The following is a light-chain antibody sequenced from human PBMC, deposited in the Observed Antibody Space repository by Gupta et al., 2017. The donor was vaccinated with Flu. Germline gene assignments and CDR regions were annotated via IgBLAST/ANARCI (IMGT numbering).Light chain of an antibody. CDR3: QTWGTGPAI. CDR2: LNVDGSH. V-gene: IGLV4-69*01. J-gene: IGLJ2*01. CDR1: SGHNTSA. Sequence: QLVLTQSPSASASLGASVKLTCTLSSGHNTSAIAWHQQQPAKGPRYLMKLNVDGSHTRGDGIPDRFSGSSSGAERYLAISSLQSEDEADYYCQTWGTGPAIFGGGTKLTVL.